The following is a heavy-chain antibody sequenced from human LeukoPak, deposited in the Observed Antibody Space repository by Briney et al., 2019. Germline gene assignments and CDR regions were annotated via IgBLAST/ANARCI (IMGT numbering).Heavy chain of an antibody. D-gene: IGHD1-26*01. J-gene: IGHJ4*02. V-gene: IGHV3-23*01. CDR2: ISGGGGTT. Sequence: GGSLRLSCAASGFTFSGYVMTWVRQAPGKGLEWVSTISGGGGTTYYPDSVKGRFTISRDNSKNTLYLQMNSLRAEDTAVYYCAKARGLGIVGAHFDYWGQGTLVTVSS. CDR3: AKARGLGIVGAHFDY. CDR1: GFTFSGYV.